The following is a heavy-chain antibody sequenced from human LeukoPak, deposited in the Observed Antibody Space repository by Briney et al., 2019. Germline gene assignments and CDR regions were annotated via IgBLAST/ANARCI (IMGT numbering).Heavy chain of an antibody. V-gene: IGHV1-2*02. J-gene: IGHJ4*02. Sequence: DSVKVSCKASGYTFSGTGQYLYLLRQAPGQGLECMGWIYPNNGATAYAQQFQGRVAMTRDTSINTAYMELSRLRPDDTAVYYCARDGPAQMVDFDYWGQGALVTVSS. CDR1: GYTFSGTGQY. CDR2: IYPNNGAT. D-gene: IGHD3-10*01. CDR3: ARDGPAQMVDFDY.